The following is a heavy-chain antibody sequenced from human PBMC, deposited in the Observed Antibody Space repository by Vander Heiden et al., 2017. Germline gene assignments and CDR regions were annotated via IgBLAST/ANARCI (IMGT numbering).Heavy chain of an antibody. CDR1: GGSISSSSYY. Sequence: QLQLQESGPGLVKPSETLSLTCTVPGGSISSSSYYGGWIRQPPGKGLGWIGSIYYSGSTYYNPSLKSRVTISVDTSKNQFSLKLSSVTAADTAVYYCARFGTDAFDIWGQGTMVTVSS. V-gene: IGHV4-39*01. D-gene: IGHD3-10*01. CDR2: IYYSGST. CDR3: ARFGTDAFDI. J-gene: IGHJ3*02.